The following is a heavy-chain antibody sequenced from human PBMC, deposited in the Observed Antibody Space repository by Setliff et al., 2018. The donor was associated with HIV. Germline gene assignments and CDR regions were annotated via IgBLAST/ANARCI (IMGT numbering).Heavy chain of an antibody. J-gene: IGHJ4*02. Sequence: SETLSLTCAVYGGAFNDFYWGWIRQPPGKGLEWIGEIDHSGSTNNNPSLKSRLTISVDTSKKQFSLRLTSLTAADTAVYYCARDSTDGSGFPGPPSFWGQGTLVTVSS. CDR2: IDHSGST. CDR1: GGAFNDFY. V-gene: IGHV4-34*01. CDR3: ARDSTDGSGFPGPPSF. D-gene: IGHD3-22*01.